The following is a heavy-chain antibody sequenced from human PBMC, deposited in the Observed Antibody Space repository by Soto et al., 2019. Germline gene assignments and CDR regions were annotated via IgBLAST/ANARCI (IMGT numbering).Heavy chain of an antibody. CDR3: ARGDVGAFDL. Sequence: EVQLVESGGGLVQPGGSLRLSCVASDFTFSYYLMHWVRQVPGKGLVWVSRIHSDGSSTTYADSVKGLFTISRDNAKNTLYLQMASLRVEDTAVYYCARGDVGAFDLWGQGTMVTVSS. CDR2: IHSDGSST. CDR1: DFTFSYYL. J-gene: IGHJ3*01. D-gene: IGHD1-26*01. V-gene: IGHV3-74*03.